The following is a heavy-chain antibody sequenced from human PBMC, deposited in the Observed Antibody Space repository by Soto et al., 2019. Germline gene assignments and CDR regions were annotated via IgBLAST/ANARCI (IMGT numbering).Heavy chain of an antibody. CDR1: GFTFSSYW. J-gene: IGHJ4*02. D-gene: IGHD3-16*01. CDR2: IKEDGSGK. Sequence: PGGSLRLSCTASGFTFSSYWMSWVRQAPWKGLGWVANIKEDGSGKYYVDSVKGRFSISRDNARNSLYLQMNSLRVEETAVYYCVRVGGLGAYSAQRALVTVSS. V-gene: IGHV3-7*03. CDR3: VRVGGLGAY.